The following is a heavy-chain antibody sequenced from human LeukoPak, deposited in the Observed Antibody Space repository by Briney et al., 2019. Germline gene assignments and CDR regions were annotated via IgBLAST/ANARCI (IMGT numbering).Heavy chain of an antibody. CDR1: GCTFSSYH. D-gene: IGHD3-9*01. CDR2: IHSTSGSI. Sequence: PGGSLRLSCAASGCTFSSYHMNWVRQAPGKGLEWLSYIHSTSGSIHYADSVKGRFTISRDNARNSLYLQMNSLRAEDTAVYYCSRVVQDVTGADYWGQGTLVIVSS. CDR3: SRVVQDVTGADY. J-gene: IGHJ4*02. V-gene: IGHV3-48*01.